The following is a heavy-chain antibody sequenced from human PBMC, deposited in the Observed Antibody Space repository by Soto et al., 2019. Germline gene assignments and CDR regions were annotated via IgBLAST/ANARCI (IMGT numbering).Heavy chain of an antibody. CDR2: VYYSGST. Sequence: LSLTCTVSGGSISSGSYYWDWIRQPPGKGLEWIGNVYYSGSTNYNPSLESRVTISVDTSKNQFSLKLSSVTAADTAVYYCARQTDSYYTFDAFDIWGQGTMVTVSS. CDR3: ARQTDSYYTFDAFDI. J-gene: IGHJ3*02. CDR1: GGSISSGSYY. D-gene: IGHD3-22*01. V-gene: IGHV4-39*01.